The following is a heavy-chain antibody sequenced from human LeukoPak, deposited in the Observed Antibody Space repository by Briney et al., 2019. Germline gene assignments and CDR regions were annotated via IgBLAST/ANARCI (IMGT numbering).Heavy chain of an antibody. J-gene: IGHJ1*01. Sequence: GGSVRLSCSASGFSFSDYDMNWVRQAPGKGLEWVSAISWRSSRVYYGESVKSRFTISRDNAKNSLYLQLDSLGVEDTAVYYCGRAFPPLRTSSAEDLWGQGTLVTVSS. D-gene: IGHD6-25*01. V-gene: IGHV3-21*01. CDR2: ISWRSSRV. CDR1: GFSFSDYD. CDR3: GRAFPPLRTSSAEDL.